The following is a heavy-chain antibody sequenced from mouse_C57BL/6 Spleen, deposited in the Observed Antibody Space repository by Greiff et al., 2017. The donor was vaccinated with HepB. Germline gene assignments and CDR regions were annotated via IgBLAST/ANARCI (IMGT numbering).Heavy chain of an antibody. CDR3: ARERTTIVTTYPFAY. J-gene: IGHJ3*01. CDR1: GYAFSSSW. D-gene: IGHD2-5*01. V-gene: IGHV1-82*01. CDR2: IYPGDGDT. Sequence: VQLQQSGPELVKPGASVKISCKASGYAFSSSWMNWVKQRPGKGLEWIGRIYPGDGDTNYNGKFKGKATLTADKSSSTAYMQLSSLTSEDSAVYFCARERTTIVTTYPFAYWGQGTLVTVSA.